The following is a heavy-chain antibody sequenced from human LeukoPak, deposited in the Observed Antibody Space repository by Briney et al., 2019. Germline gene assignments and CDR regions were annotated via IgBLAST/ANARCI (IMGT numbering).Heavy chain of an antibody. CDR3: AKARQGNWNVDY. V-gene: IGHV3-23*01. J-gene: IGHJ4*02. D-gene: IGHD1-1*01. CDR2: ISGSGVST. Sequence: PGGSLRLSCAASGFTFSSYAMSWVRQAPGRGLEWVSAISGSGVSTYYADSVKGRFTISRDNSKNTLYLQMNSLRAEDTAVYFCAKARQGNWNVDYWGKGTLVSVSS. CDR1: GFTFSSYA.